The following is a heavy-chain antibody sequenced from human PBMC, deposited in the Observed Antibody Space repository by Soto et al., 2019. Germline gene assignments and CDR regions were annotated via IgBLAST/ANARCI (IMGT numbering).Heavy chain of an antibody. Sequence: QVQLQESGPGLVKPSQTLSLTCTVSGGSISSGGYYWSWIRQHPGKGLEWIGYIYYSGSTYYNPSLKSRVTISVDTSKNQFSLKLSSVTAADTAVYYCARSITMVRGVIIKGFDYWGQGTLVTVSS. CDR3: ARSITMVRGVIIKGFDY. D-gene: IGHD3-10*01. V-gene: IGHV4-31*03. J-gene: IGHJ4*02. CDR2: IYYSGST. CDR1: GGSISSGGYY.